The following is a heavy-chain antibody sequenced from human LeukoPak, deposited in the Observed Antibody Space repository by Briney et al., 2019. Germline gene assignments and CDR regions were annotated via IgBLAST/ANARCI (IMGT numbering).Heavy chain of an antibody. Sequence: SVKVSCKASGGTFSSCAISWVRQAPGQGLEWMGRIIPILGIANYAQKFQGRVTITADKSTSTAYMELSSLRSEDTAVYYCARDPTKLSEAYYYGSGSYDYWGQGTLVTVSS. CDR3: ARDPTKLSEAYYYGSGSYDY. CDR2: IIPILGIA. D-gene: IGHD3-10*01. J-gene: IGHJ4*02. V-gene: IGHV1-69*04. CDR1: GGTFSSCA.